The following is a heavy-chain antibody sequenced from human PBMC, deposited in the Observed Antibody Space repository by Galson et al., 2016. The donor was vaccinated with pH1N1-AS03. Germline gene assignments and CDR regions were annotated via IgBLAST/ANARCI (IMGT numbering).Heavy chain of an antibody. Sequence: PALVKPTQTLTLTCAFSGFSLATSGVGMGWIRQPPGKALEWLALIYWDDDKLYNQSLKSRLTVTKDTSKNLVVLTLTDMDPVDTATYFCTRSRYYNTNLYYFGYWGQGTLVTVSS. J-gene: IGHJ4*02. CDR2: IYWDDDK. V-gene: IGHV2-5*02. D-gene: IGHD2/OR15-2a*01. CDR3: TRSRYYNTNLYYFGY. CDR1: GFSLATSGVG.